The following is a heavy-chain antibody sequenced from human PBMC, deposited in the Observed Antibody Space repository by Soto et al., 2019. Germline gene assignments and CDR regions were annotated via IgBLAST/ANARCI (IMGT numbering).Heavy chain of an antibody. D-gene: IGHD6-13*01. CDR3: GRLLAAATYYYDGIDV. J-gene: IGHJ6*02. CDR1: GYSFTSYW. V-gene: IGHV5-51*01. Sequence: GEAMKISCKGSGYSFTSYWIGWVRQMPGKGLEWMGIIYPGDSDTRYSPSFQGQVTISADKSISTAYLQWSSLKASDTAMYYCGRLLAAATYYYDGIDVCGQGPTVTVSS. CDR2: IYPGDSDT.